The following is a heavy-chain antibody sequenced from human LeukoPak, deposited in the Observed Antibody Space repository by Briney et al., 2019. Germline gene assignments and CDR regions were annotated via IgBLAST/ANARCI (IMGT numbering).Heavy chain of an antibody. J-gene: IGHJ6*02. CDR3: AREEDLAYCGGDCSPGGMDV. CDR1: GGPISSGDYY. D-gene: IGHD2-21*02. V-gene: IGHV4-30-4*08. CDR2: IYYSGST. Sequence: SETLSLTCTVPGGPISSGDYYWSWIRQHPGKGLEWIGYIYYSGSTYYNPSLKSRVTISVDTSKNQFSLKLSSVTAADTAVYYCAREEDLAYCGGDCSPGGMDVWGQGTTVTVSS.